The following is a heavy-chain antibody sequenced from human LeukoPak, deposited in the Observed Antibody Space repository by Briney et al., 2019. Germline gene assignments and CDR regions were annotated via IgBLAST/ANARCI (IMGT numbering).Heavy chain of an antibody. V-gene: IGHV1-46*01. CDR3: ARAYSSGWLFDY. J-gene: IGHJ4*02. CDR1: GYTFTSYY. Sequence: ASVKVSCKASGYTFTSYYMHWVRQAPGQGLEWMGIINPSGGSTSYAQKFQGRVTMTRDTSTSTVYMELSSLRSDDTAVYYCARAYSSGWLFDYWGQGTLVTVSS. CDR2: INPSGGST. D-gene: IGHD6-19*01.